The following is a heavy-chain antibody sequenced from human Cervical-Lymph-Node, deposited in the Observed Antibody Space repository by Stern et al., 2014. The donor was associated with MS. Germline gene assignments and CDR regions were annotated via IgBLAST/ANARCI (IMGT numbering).Heavy chain of an antibody. CDR2: IYYSGST. J-gene: IGHJ5*02. Sequence: QVQLQESGPGLVKPSETLSLTCTVSGGSISSYHWSWIRQPPGKGLEWIGYIYYSGSTNYNPSLQSRVTISVDTSQNQFSLKLNSVTAADTAVYYCARGAGWFDPWGQGTLVPVSS. CDR1: GGSISSYH. CDR3: ARGAGWFDP. V-gene: IGHV4-59*01.